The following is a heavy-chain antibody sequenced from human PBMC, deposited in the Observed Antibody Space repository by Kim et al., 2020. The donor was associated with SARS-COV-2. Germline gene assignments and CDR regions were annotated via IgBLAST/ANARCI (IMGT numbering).Heavy chain of an antibody. J-gene: IGHJ4*02. Sequence: SVKVSCKASGDNFGSSVVYWVRQAPGHGLEWMGGTIPNFGTANYAQIFQGRVTITADVSSRTAFMELHSLRSDDTAMYYCATLATTGYAYDDSWGQGTLVTVSS. CDR3: ATLATTGYAYDDS. V-gene: IGHV1-69*13. CDR2: TIPNFGTA. D-gene: IGHD3-16*01. CDR1: GDNFGSSV.